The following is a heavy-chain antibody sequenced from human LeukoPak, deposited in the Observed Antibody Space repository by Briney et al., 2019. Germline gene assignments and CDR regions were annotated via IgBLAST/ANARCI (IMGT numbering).Heavy chain of an antibody. CDR1: GFTFSSYA. CDR2: ISGSGGST. J-gene: IGHJ5*02. V-gene: IGHV3-23*01. D-gene: IGHD3-22*01. Sequence: GGSLRLSCAASGFTFSSYAMSWVRQAPGKGLEWVSGISGSGGSTYYADSVMGRFTISRDNSKNTLYLQMNSLRAEDTAVYYCAKEGYDSSGYYHWFDPWGQGTLVTVSS. CDR3: AKEGYDSSGYYHWFDP.